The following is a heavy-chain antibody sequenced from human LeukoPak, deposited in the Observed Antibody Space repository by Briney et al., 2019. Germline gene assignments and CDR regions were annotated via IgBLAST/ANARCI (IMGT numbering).Heavy chain of an antibody. D-gene: IGHD5-18*01. Sequence: GGSLRLSCAASGFTFDDYAMHWVRQAPGKGLEWVSGISWNSGSIGYADSVKGRFTISRDNAKNFLYLQMNSLRAEDTALYYCATNTAMDNYYYYYMDVWGKGTTVTVSS. CDR1: GFTFDDYA. CDR2: ISWNSGSI. V-gene: IGHV3-9*01. CDR3: ATNTAMDNYYYYYMDV. J-gene: IGHJ6*03.